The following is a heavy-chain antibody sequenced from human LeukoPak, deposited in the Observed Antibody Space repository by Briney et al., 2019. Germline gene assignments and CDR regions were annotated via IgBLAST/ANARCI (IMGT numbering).Heavy chain of an antibody. Sequence: SETLSLTCTVSGGSISSSSYYWGWIRQPPGKGLEWIGSIYYSGSTYYNPSLKSRVTISVDTSKNQFSLKLSSVTAADTAVYYCASNIKKVVVNAFDIWGQGTMVTVSS. CDR1: GGSISSSSYY. V-gene: IGHV4-39*07. J-gene: IGHJ3*02. CDR2: IYYSGST. D-gene: IGHD3-22*01. CDR3: ASNIKKVVVNAFDI.